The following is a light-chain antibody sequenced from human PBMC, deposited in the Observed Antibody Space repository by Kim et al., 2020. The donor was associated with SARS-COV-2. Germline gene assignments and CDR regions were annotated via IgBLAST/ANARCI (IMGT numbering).Light chain of an antibody. CDR3: QQYNNWWT. Sequence: SEFPGERATLSCRASQSVSSNLAWYQQKPGQAPRLLIYGASTRATGIPARFSGSGSGTDFTLTISSLQSENFAVYYCQQYNNWWTFGQGTKVDIK. CDR1: QSVSSN. CDR2: GAS. J-gene: IGKJ1*01. V-gene: IGKV3-15*01.